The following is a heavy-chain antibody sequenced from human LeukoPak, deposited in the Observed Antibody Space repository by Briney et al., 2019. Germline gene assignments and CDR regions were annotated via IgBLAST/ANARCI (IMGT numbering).Heavy chain of an antibody. Sequence: PGGSLRLSCAASGFTFSDYYMSWIRQAPGKGLEWVSYISSSGSTIYYADSVKGRFTISRDNAKNSLYLQMNSLRAEDTAVYYCARDLYYDSSGYYFDPWDQGTLVTVSS. CDR3: ARDLYYDSSGYYFDP. D-gene: IGHD3-22*01. V-gene: IGHV3-11*01. CDR1: GFTFSDYY. CDR2: ISSSGSTI. J-gene: IGHJ5*02.